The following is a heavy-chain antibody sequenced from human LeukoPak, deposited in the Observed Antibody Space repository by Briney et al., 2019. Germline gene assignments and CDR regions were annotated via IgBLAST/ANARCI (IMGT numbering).Heavy chain of an antibody. D-gene: IGHD1-26*01. CDR2: VYYTGST. CDR1: GGFISGYY. J-gene: IGHJ4*02. Sequence: SETLSLTCTVSGGFISGYYWSWIRQSPGKGLEWIGNVYYTGSTKYNPSLKSRVTISVDTSKNQFFLKLSSVTAADAAVYYCARGYSGNYGRFDSWGQGTLVTVSS. CDR3: ARGYSGNYGRFDS. V-gene: IGHV4-59*01.